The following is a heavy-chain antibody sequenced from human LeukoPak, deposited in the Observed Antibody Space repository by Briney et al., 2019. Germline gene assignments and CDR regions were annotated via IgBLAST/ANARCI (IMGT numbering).Heavy chain of an antibody. Sequence: PGGSLRLSCAASGFTFSSYSMNWVRQAPGKGREWVSYISSSSSTIYYADSVKGRFTISRDNAKNSLYLQMNSLRAEDTAVYYCAREMDYYGMDVWGQGTTVTVSS. CDR1: GFTFSSYS. CDR2: ISSSSSTI. V-gene: IGHV3-48*01. J-gene: IGHJ6*02. D-gene: IGHD2-8*01. CDR3: AREMDYYGMDV.